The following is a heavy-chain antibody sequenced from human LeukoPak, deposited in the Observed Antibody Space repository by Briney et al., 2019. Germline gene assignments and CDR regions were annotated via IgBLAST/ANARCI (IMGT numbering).Heavy chain of an antibody. V-gene: IGHV3-7*03. Sequence: GGSLRLSCEGSGFTFADHAMTWVRQAPGKGLEWVASINHNGNVNYYVDSVKGRFTISRDNAKNSLYLQMSNLRAEDTAVYFCARGGGLDVWGQGATVTVSS. CDR2: INHNGNVN. D-gene: IGHD3-16*01. CDR1: GFTFADHA. J-gene: IGHJ6*02. CDR3: ARGGGLDV.